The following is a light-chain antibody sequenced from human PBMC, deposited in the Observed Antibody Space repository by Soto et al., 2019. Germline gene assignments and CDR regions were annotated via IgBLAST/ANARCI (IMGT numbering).Light chain of an antibody. V-gene: IGKV1-5*01. CDR3: QQYNSYSPAT. CDR2: DAS. Sequence: DIRMTQSPSMLSAYVGDRVTIACRASQSIRRWLAWYQQKPGKAPKLLIFDASTLESGVPSRFSGRGSETEFTLTISSLHPDDFATYYCQQYNSYSPATFGQGTKV. CDR1: QSIRRW. J-gene: IGKJ1*01.